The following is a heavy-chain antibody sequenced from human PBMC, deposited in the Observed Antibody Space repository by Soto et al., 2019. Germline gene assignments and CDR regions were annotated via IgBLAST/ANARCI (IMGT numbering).Heavy chain of an antibody. CDR2: IDNGGGT. J-gene: IGHJ6*02. Sequence: PSETLSLTCTVSSDSRSSHKWSWIRQPPGKGLEWIGYIDNGGGTSYNPSLRSRVTMSVDTSTLQFTLKLSSVTAADTAVYYCVRQGFGVLHGLVDVCGQRSMVPVSS. CDR3: VRQGFGVLHGLVDV. V-gene: IGHV4-59*08. D-gene: IGHD3-10*01. CDR1: SDSRSSHK.